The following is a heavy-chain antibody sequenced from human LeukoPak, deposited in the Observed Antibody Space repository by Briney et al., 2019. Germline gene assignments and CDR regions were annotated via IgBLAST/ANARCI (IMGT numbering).Heavy chain of an antibody. CDR1: GFTFDDYA. CDR3: ARLPRGYSSSWYYFDY. D-gene: IGHD6-13*01. CDR2: ISWNSGSI. J-gene: IGHJ4*02. V-gene: IGHV3-9*01. Sequence: GRSLRLSCAASGFTFDDYAMHWVRQAPGKGLEWVSGISWNSGSIGYADSVKGRFTISRDNAKNSLYLQMNSLRAEDTAVYYCARLPRGYSSSWYYFDYWGQGTLVTVSS.